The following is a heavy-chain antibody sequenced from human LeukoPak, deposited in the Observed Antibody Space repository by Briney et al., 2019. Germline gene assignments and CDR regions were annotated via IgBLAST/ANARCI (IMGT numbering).Heavy chain of an antibody. J-gene: IGHJ5*02. CDR2: IWYDGSSK. D-gene: IGHD6-6*01. CDR3: ARDLGSAGYSSSSGWFDP. V-gene: IGHV3-33*01. Sequence: GGSLRLSCAASGFTFSSYGMHWVRQAPGKGLEWVAIIWYDGSSKYYGDSVKGRFTISRDNSKNTLYLQTNGLRAEDTAVYYCARDLGSAGYSSSSGWFDPWGQGTLVTVSS. CDR1: GFTFSSYG.